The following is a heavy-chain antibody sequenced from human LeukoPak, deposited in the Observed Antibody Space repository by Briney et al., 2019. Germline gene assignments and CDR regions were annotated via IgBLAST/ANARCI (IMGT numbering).Heavy chain of an antibody. CDR1: GGSISSGSYY. D-gene: IGHD5-24*01. V-gene: IGHV4-61*02. J-gene: IGHJ6*03. CDR3: AREKVGDGYNSPYYYYMDV. Sequence: SQTLSLTCTVSGGSISSGSYYWSWIRQPAGKGLEWIRRIYTSGSTNYNPSLKSRVTISVDTSKNQFSLKLSSVTAADTAVYYCAREKVGDGYNSPYYYYMDVWGKGTTVTISS. CDR2: IYTSGST.